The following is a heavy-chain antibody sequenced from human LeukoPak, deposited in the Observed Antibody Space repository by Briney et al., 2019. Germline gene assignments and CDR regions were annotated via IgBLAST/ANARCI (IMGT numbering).Heavy chain of an antibody. Sequence: SAKVSCKASGGTFSSYAISWVRQAPGQGLEWMGGIIPIFGTANYAQKFQGRVTITADESTSTAYMELSSLRSEDTAVYYCARSLTVTMVWFDPWGQGTLVTVSS. CDR3: ARSLTVTMVWFDP. J-gene: IGHJ5*02. CDR1: GGTFSSYA. D-gene: IGHD4-11*01. V-gene: IGHV1-69*13. CDR2: IIPIFGTA.